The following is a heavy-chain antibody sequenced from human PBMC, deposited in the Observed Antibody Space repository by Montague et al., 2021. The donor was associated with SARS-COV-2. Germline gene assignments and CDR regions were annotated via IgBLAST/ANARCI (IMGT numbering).Heavy chain of an antibody. J-gene: IGHJ4*02. CDR3: ARVGWELRVGDYYFDY. V-gene: IGHV4-59*01. CDR1: GGSISPYY. Sequence: SETLSLTCTVSGGSISPYYWSWTRQPPGKGLEWIGNIYYTGSTXXXSSXXXRLTISVDTSENQFSLKVTSVTPADTAVYYCARVGWELRVGDYYFDYWGQGTLVTVSS. D-gene: IGHD1-26*01. CDR2: IYYTGST.